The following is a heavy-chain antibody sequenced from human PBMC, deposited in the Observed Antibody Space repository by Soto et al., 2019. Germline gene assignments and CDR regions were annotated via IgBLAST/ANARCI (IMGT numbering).Heavy chain of an antibody. CDR2: INAGNGNT. Sequence: GASVKVSCKASGYTFTSYAMHWVRQAPGQRLEWMGWINAGNGNTKYSQKFQGRVTITRDTSASTAYLELSSLRSEDTAVYYCARSSSTAALNTTNWGQGTLVTVSS. CDR1: GYTFTSYA. CDR3: ARSSSTAALNTTN. D-gene: IGHD6-6*01. V-gene: IGHV1-3*01. J-gene: IGHJ4*02.